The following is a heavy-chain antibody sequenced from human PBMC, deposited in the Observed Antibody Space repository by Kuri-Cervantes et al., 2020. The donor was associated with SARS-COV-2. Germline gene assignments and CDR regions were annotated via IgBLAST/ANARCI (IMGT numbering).Heavy chain of an antibody. CDR2: ISYDGSNK. V-gene: IGHV3-30-3*01. Sequence: GESLKISCAASGFTFSSYAMHWVRQAPGKGLEWVAVISYDGSNKYYADSVKGRFTISRDNAKNSLYLQMNSLRAEDTAVYYCARDVYPYSKLGHYFDYWGPGTLVTVSS. CDR1: GFTFSSYA. J-gene: IGHJ4*02. CDR3: ARDVYPYSKLGHYFDY. D-gene: IGHD4-11*01.